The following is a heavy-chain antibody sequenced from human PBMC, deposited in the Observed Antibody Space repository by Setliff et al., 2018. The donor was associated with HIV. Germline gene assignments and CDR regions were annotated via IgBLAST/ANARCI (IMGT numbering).Heavy chain of an antibody. CDR3: ASMESTRPPRGLDY. J-gene: IGHJ4*02. CDR1: GGSISTSSYY. CDR2: VFYSGTT. Sequence: SETLSLTCTVSGGSISTSSYYWGWIRQPTGKGLEWIGTVFYSGTTQYNPSFKSRVTISIDTSKNQFSLKMISVTAADTAVYYCASMESTRPPRGLDYWGRGTLVTVSS. D-gene: IGHD6-6*01. V-gene: IGHV4-39*01.